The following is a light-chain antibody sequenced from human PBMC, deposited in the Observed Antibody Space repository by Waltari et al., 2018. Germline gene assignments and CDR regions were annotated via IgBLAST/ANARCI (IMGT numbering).Light chain of an antibody. V-gene: IGLV2-23*02. Sequence: QQHPGKAPKLMIYEVGKRPSGVSNRFSGSKSGNRASLTISGLQAEDEADYYCCSYAGSSTLDVVFGGGTKLTVL. CDR2: EVG. J-gene: IGLJ2*01. CDR3: CSYAGSSTLDVV.